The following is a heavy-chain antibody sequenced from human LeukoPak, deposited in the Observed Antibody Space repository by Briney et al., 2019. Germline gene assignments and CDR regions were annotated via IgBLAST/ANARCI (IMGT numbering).Heavy chain of an antibody. CDR2: IYYSGST. CDR3: ARVPLL. Sequence: SESLSLTCTASGCSISSSSNYWGRLPQPPGKGLDWIRSIYYSGSTYYNPSLKSRVNMSVDTSKNQLSLELRYVTAVDTAVYYCARVPLLWGQGTLVIVSS. V-gene: IGHV4-39*07. CDR1: GCSISSSSNY. J-gene: IGHJ4*02. D-gene: IGHD2/OR15-2a*01.